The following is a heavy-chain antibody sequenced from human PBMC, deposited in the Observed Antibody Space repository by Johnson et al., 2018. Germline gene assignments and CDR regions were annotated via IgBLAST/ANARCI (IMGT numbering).Heavy chain of an antibody. J-gene: IGHJ2*01. V-gene: IGHV4-34*01. D-gene: IGHD1-14*01. CDR3: AKYGPTTGDSYHVDV. CDR2: IDHSGNA. CDR1: GGSFTGYY. Sequence: QVQLQQWGAGLLKPSETLSLTCAVYGGSFTGYYWTWIRQSPGKGLEWIGEIDHSGNAIYNPSLKSRVTISIDTSMNLFSLWLTSVTAAEPALYYCAKYGPTTGDSYHVDVWGRGTLVTVSS.